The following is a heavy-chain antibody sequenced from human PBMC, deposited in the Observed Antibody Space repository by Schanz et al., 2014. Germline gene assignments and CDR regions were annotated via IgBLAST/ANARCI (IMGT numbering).Heavy chain of an antibody. D-gene: IGHD2-21*01. J-gene: IGHJ4*02. CDR1: GFTFISYD. CDR3: AREDCSATSCYFRY. CDR2: IRYDGRNK. V-gene: IGHV3-33*08. Sequence: QVQLVESGGGVVQPGRSRRLSCEASGFTFISYDIHWVRQAPGKGLEWVAVIRYDGRNKNFVESVKGRFTISRDNSNNTVYLQMNTLRAEDTAVYYCAREDCSATSCYFRYWGQGTLVTVSS.